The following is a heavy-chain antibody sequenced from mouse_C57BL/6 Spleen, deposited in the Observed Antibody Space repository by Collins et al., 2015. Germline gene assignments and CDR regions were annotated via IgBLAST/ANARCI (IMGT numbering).Heavy chain of an antibody. D-gene: IGHD1-1*01. CDR1: GFSLSTFGMG. Sequence: QVTLKESGPGILQPSQTLSPTCSFSGFSLSTFGMGVGWIRQPSGKGLEWLAHIWWDDDKYYNPALKSRLTISKDTSKNQVFLKIANVDTADTATYYCARLYYYGSHWYFDVWGTGTTVTVSS. J-gene: IGHJ1*03. CDR3: ARLYYYGSHWYFDV. V-gene: IGHV8-8*01. CDR2: IWWDDDK.